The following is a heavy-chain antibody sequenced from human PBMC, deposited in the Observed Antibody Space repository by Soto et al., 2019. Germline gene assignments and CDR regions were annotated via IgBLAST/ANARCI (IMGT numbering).Heavy chain of an antibody. V-gene: IGHV3-15*01. CDR1: EFTFANAW. CDR2: IKSKADGGTT. Sequence: GGSLRLSCAASEFTFANAWISWVRQAPGKGLEWVGRIKSKADGGTTDYAAPVKGRFTISRDDSKNTQYLQMNSLRAEDTAVYYCAVGKQQLAYVYYYYYGMDVWGQVTTVTVSS. CDR3: AVGKQQLAYVYYYYYGMDV. D-gene: IGHD6-13*01. J-gene: IGHJ6*02.